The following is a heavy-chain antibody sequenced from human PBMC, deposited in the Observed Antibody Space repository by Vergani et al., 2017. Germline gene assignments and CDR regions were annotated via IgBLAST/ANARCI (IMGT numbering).Heavy chain of an antibody. CDR3: ARMPLRWSYFDY. CDR1: GFSLSTSGMC. J-gene: IGHJ4*02. D-gene: IGHD4-23*01. CDR2: IDWDDDK. V-gene: IGHV2-70*01. Sequence: QVTLKESGPVLVKPTQTLTLTCTFSGFSLSTSGMCVSWIRQPPGKALEWLALIDWDDDKYYSTSLKTRLTISKDTSKNQVVLTMTNMDPVDIATYYCARMPLRWSYFDYWGQGTLVTVSS.